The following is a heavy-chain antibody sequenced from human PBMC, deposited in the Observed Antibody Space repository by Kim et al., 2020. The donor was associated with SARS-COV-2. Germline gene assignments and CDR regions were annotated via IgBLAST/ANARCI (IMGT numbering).Heavy chain of an antibody. Sequence: SETLSLTCAVYGGSFSGYYWSWIRQPPGKGLEWIGEINHSGSTNYNPSLKSRVTISVDTSKNQFSLKLSSVTAADTAVYYCARAGRQWLVRPMFYYSDY. CDR1: GGSFSGYY. V-gene: IGHV4-34*01. J-gene: IGHJ4*01. CDR2: INHSGST. D-gene: IGHD6-19*01. CDR3: ARAGRQWLVRPMFYYSDY.